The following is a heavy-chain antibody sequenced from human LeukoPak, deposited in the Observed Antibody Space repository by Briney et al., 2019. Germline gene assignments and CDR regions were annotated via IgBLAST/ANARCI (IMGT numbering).Heavy chain of an antibody. Sequence: SETLSLTCTVSGGSISSYYWSWIRQPPGKGLEWIGEINHSGSTNYNPSLKSRVTISVDTSKNQFSLKLSSVTAADTAVYYCATLDYYYDSSGYFGYWGQGTLVTVSS. J-gene: IGHJ4*02. CDR1: GGSISSYY. D-gene: IGHD3-22*01. CDR3: ATLDYYYDSSGYFGY. CDR2: INHSGST. V-gene: IGHV4-34*01.